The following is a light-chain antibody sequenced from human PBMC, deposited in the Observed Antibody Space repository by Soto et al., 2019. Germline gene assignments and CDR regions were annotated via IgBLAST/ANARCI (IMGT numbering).Light chain of an antibody. CDR3: RSYAGRYTSV. J-gene: IGLJ1*01. Sequence: QSSLTQAPCVSGSPGQSHTISCTGTISDVVVYNYVSWYQQYPGKAPKLMIYDVSKRPSGVPDRFSGSRSGNAASLTISGLQAEDEGDYYRRSYAGRYTSVFGGGTKVTVL. CDR2: DVS. V-gene: IGLV2-11*01. CDR1: ISDVVVYNY.